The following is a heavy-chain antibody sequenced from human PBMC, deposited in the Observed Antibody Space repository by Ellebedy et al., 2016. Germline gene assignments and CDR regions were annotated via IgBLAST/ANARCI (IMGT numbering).Heavy chain of an antibody. D-gene: IGHD2-21*02. V-gene: IGHV1-3*01. CDR2: INAANGNT. CDR3: ARLPLRGDYYYFDY. J-gene: IGHJ4*02. Sequence: ASVKVSCXASGYTFTAYEMHWVRQAPGQRLEWMGWINAANGNTKSSQKFQGRVTITRDTSASTAYMELSSLRSEDTAVYYCARLPLRGDYYYFDYWGQGTLVTVSS. CDR1: GYTFTAYE.